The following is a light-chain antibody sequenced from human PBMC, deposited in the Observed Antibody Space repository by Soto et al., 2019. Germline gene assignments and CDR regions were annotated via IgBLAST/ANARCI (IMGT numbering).Light chain of an antibody. J-gene: IGKJ1*01. Sequence: EIVMTQSPVTLSVSPGERATLSCRASQSVSSNLAWYQQKPGQAPRLLIYGASTRATGIPARFSGSGSGTEFTLTISSLQSEDFAVYYWQQYNNWPRTFGQGTKVEIK. CDR2: GAS. V-gene: IGKV3-15*01. CDR1: QSVSSN. CDR3: QQYNNWPRT.